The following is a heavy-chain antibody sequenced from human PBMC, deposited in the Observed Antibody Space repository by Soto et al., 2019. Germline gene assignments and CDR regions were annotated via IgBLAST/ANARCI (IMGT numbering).Heavy chain of an antibody. CDR1: GYTFTSYG. CDR2: ISAYNGNT. V-gene: IGHV1-18*01. J-gene: IGHJ6*02. D-gene: IGHD3-22*01. Sequence: ASVKVSCKASGYTFTSYGISWVRQAPGQGLEWMGWISAYNGNTNYAQKLQGRVTMTTDTSTSTAYMELRSLRSDDTAVYYCARDHNPNYYDSSGYDYSYYGMDVWGQGTTVTVSS. CDR3: ARDHNPNYYDSSGYDYSYYGMDV.